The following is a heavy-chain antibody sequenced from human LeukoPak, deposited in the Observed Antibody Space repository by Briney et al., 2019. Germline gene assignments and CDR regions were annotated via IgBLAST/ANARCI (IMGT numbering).Heavy chain of an antibody. CDR1: GGSISSGSYY. J-gene: IGHJ3*02. CDR2: IYTSGST. D-gene: IGHD6-19*01. Sequence: PSQTLSLTCTVSGGSISSGSYYWSWIQQPAGKGLEWIGRIYTSGSTNYNPSLKSRVTISVDTSKNQFSLKLSSVTAADTAVYYCARSSIAVAGTGAFDIWGQGTMVTVSS. CDR3: ARSSIAVAGTGAFDI. V-gene: IGHV4-61*02.